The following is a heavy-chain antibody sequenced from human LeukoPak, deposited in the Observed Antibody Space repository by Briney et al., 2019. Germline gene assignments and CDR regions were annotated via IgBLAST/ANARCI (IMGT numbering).Heavy chain of an antibody. CDR2: IYYSGST. J-gene: IGHJ4*02. V-gene: IGHV4-39*07. CDR3: ARRVVVITTSNYFDY. Sequence: SEALSLTCTVSGGSISSSSYYWGWIRQPPGKGLEWIGSIYYSGSTYYNLSLKSRVTISVDTSKNQFSLKLSSVTAADTAVYYCARRVVVITTSNYFDYWGQGTLVTVSS. CDR1: GGSISSSSYY. D-gene: IGHD3-22*01.